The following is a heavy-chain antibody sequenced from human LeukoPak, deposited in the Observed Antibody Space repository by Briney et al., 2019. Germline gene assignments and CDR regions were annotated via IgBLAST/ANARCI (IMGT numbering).Heavy chain of an antibody. Sequence: SETLSLTCAVYGGSFSGYYWSWIRQPPGKGLEWIGEINQSGSTNYNPSLKSRVTISVDTSKNQFSLKLSSVTAADTAMYYCARGDLVILPALNYYFYYMDVWGEGTTVTVSS. V-gene: IGHV4-34*01. CDR3: ARGDLVILPALNYYFYYMDV. D-gene: IGHD2/OR15-2a*01. J-gene: IGHJ6*03. CDR2: INQSGST. CDR1: GGSFSGYY.